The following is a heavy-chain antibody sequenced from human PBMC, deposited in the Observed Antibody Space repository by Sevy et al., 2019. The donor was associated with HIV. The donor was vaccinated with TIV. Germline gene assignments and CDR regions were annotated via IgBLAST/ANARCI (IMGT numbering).Heavy chain of an antibody. CDR2: ISGSGGTT. V-gene: IGHV3-23*01. J-gene: IGHJ3*02. CDR1: ELTFSSYA. D-gene: IGHD5-12*01. Sequence: GGSLRLSCAASELTFSSYAMNWVRQAPGKGLEWVSAISGSGGTTYYADSVKGRFAISRDNSKNTLYLQMSSLRAEDTAVYYCAKDIGMATIRYDGFDIWGQGTMVTVSS. CDR3: AKDIGMATIRYDGFDI.